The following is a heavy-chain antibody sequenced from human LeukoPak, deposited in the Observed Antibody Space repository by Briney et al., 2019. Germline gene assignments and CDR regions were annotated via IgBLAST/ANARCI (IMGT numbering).Heavy chain of an antibody. J-gene: IGHJ4*02. Sequence: SETLSLTCAVYGGSFSGYYCSWIRQPPGKGLEWIGEINHSGSTNYNPSLKSRVTISVDTSKNQFSLKLSSVTAADTAVYYCARGEAVVITDHFFDYWGQGTLVTVSS. CDR2: INHSGST. V-gene: IGHV4-34*01. CDR1: GGSFSGYY. D-gene: IGHD3-22*01. CDR3: ARGEAVVITDHFFDY.